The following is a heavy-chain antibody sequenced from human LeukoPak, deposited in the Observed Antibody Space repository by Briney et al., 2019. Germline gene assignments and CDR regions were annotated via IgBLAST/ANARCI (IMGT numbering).Heavy chain of an antibody. D-gene: IGHD3-10*01. J-gene: IGHJ3*02. CDR2: IYWDDDK. Sequence: SGPTLLKPTPTLTLTCTFSGFSLSTSGVGVGWIRQPPGKALEWLAFIYWDDDKRYSPSLESRLTITKDTFKNQVVLTMTNMDPVDTATYYCAHSEDYYGSVDAFDIWGQGTMVTVSS. CDR3: AHSEDYYGSVDAFDI. CDR1: GFSLSTSGVG. V-gene: IGHV2-5*02.